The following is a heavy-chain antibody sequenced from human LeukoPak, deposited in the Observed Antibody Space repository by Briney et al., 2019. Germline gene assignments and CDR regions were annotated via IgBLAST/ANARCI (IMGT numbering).Heavy chain of an antibody. D-gene: IGHD3-16*01. CDR1: GFTFRTYA. CDR3: AKEIGDYVWGSYSYYFDY. J-gene: IGHJ4*02. V-gene: IGHV3-23*01. CDR2: VSGNGGST. Sequence: GGPLRLSCGASGFTFRTYAMSWVRQAPGKGLEWVSSVSGNGGSTYYADSVKGRFTISRDNSKNTLYLQMNSLRAEDTAVYYCAKEIGDYVWGSYSYYFDYWGQGTLVTVSS.